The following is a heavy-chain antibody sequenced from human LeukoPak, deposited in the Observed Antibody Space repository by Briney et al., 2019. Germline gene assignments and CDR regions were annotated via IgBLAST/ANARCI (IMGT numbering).Heavy chain of an antibody. D-gene: IGHD5-12*01. V-gene: IGHV3-15*01. Sequence: GGSLRLSCAASGFTFSSYAMSWVRQAPGKGLEWVGRIKSNTDGGTTDYAAPVKGRFTISRDDSKNTLYLQMNSLKTEDTAVYYCTTAPSGYSGYDYDYWGQGTLVTVSS. CDR3: TTAPSGYSGYDYDY. CDR2: IKSNTDGGTT. CDR1: GFTFSSYA. J-gene: IGHJ4*02.